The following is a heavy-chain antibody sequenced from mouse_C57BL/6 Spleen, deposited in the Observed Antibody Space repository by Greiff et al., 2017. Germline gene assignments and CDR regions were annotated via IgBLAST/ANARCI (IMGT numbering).Heavy chain of an antibody. V-gene: IGHV1-7*01. CDR3: ARSLSVYAMDY. J-gene: IGHJ4*01. CDR2: INPSSGYT. D-gene: IGHD6-1*01. Sequence: QVQLQQSGAELAKPGASVKLSCKASGYTFTSYWMHWVKQRPGQGLEWIGYINPSSGYTKYNQKFKDKATLTADKSYSTAYMQLSSLTYEDSAVYYCARSLSVYAMDYWGQGTSVTVSS. CDR1: GYTFTSYW.